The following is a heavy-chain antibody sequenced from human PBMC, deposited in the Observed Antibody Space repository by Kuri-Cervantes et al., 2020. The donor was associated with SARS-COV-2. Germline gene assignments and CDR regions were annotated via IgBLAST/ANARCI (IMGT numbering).Heavy chain of an antibody. J-gene: IGHJ4*02. D-gene: IGHD5-24*01. V-gene: IGHV3-7*01. CDR1: GFTFSSYW. Sequence: GESLKISCAASGFTFSSYWMSWARQAPGKGLEWVANIKQDGSEKYYVDSVKGRFTISRDNAKNSLYLQMNSLRAEDTAVYYCARARMAGPFDYWGQGTLVTVSS. CDR3: ARARMAGPFDY. CDR2: IKQDGSEK.